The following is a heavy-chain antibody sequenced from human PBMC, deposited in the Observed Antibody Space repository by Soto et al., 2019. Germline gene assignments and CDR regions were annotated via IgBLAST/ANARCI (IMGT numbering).Heavy chain of an antibody. Sequence: PSETLSLTCTVSGGSISSGGYYWSGIRQHPGKGLEWIGYIYYSGSTYYNPSLKSRVTISVDTSKNQFSLKLSSVTAADTAVYYCARDARLWSGAYYYYGMDVWGQGTTVTVSS. CDR2: IYYSGST. V-gene: IGHV4-31*03. J-gene: IGHJ6*02. CDR3: ARDARLWSGAYYYYGMDV. D-gene: IGHD3-3*01. CDR1: GGSISSGGYY.